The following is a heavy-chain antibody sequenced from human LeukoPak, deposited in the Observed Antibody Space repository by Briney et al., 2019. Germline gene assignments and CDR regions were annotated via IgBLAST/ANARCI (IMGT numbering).Heavy chain of an antibody. D-gene: IGHD3-3*01. J-gene: IGHJ6*02. CDR2: ISYDDTSK. Sequence: GGSLRLSCEASGVSFSTYAMHWVRQAPGKGLEWVAVISYDDTSKHYADSVRGRFTISRDNSKNTLFLQMKSLTPEDTAVYYCARDYRKIFSGYGMDVWGQGTTVTVSS. CDR3: ARDYRKIFSGYGMDV. CDR1: GVSFSTYA. V-gene: IGHV3-30*04.